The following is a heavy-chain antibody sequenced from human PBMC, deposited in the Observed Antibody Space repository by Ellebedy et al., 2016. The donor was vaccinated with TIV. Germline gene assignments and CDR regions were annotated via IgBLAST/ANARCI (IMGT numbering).Heavy chain of an antibody. D-gene: IGHD2-2*01. V-gene: IGHV5-51*01. CDR2: ISPDDSDT. CDR3: ARQSSRKQFQLLFDY. CDR1: GYTFTNHL. J-gene: IGHJ4*02. Sequence: GESLKISCKVSGYTFTNHLIGWVRQTPDKGLEWIGFISPDDSDTRYSPSFEGQVTFAVDKSISTAYRQWSSLKASDIGMYFCARQSSRKQFQLLFDYWGQGTLVTVSS.